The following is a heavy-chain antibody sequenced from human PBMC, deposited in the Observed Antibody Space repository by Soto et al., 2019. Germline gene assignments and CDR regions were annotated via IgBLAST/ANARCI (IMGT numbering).Heavy chain of an antibody. V-gene: IGHV3-30*18. Sequence: QVQLVDSGGGEVQPGRSLTISCAASGFTFSTYGMHWVRQTPGKGLEWVAVISYDGTNKFYSDSVKGRFTISRDNFKNTLTLQMNILRADDTAVYSCAKDLQSYGDYDYYCYGMDVWGLGTRVTVSS. D-gene: IGHD4-17*01. CDR1: GFTFSTYG. CDR2: ISYDGTNK. J-gene: IGHJ6*02. CDR3: AKDLQSYGDYDYYCYGMDV.